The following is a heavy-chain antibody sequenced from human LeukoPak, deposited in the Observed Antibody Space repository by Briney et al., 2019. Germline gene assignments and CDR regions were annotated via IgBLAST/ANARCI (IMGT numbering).Heavy chain of an antibody. CDR3: ARDASRYCSGGSCNPGWFDP. V-gene: IGHV4-4*07. D-gene: IGHD2-15*01. J-gene: IGHJ5*02. CDR1: GGSIRSYH. Sequence: PSETLSLTCTVSGGSIRSYHWSWIPQPAGNAPDRIGRTQTSGSTNYNPSLKSRVTVSVDNSNNQFSLRLTSVTAADTAVYYCARDASRYCSGGSCNPGWFDPWGQGILDIVSS. CDR2: TQTSGST.